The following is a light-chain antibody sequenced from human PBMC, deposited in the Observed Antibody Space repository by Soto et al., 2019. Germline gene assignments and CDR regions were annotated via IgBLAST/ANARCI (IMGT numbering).Light chain of an antibody. Sequence: QSALTQPASVSGSPGQSITISCTGTSSDVGGYNYVSWYQQHPGKAPKLMIYDVSNRPSGVSNRLAGSKSGNTASLTISGLPAEDEADYYCSSYTSSSTLYVYGTGTKVTVL. J-gene: IGLJ1*01. CDR3: SSYTSSSTLYV. V-gene: IGLV2-14*01. CDR1: SSDVGGYNY. CDR2: DVS.